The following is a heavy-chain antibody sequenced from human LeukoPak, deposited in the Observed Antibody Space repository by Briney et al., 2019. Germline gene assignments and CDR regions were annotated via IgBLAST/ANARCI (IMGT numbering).Heavy chain of an antibody. J-gene: IGHJ4*02. D-gene: IGHD4-23*01. Sequence: PSETLSLTCAVYGGSFSAYYWSWIRQPPGKGLEWIGEINHSGSTNYNPSLKSRVTISVDTSKNQFSLKLGSVTAADTAVYYCARGAHTVVTNLGPFDYWGQGTLVTVSS. CDR1: GGSFSAYY. V-gene: IGHV4-34*01. CDR3: ARGAHTVVTNLGPFDY. CDR2: INHSGST.